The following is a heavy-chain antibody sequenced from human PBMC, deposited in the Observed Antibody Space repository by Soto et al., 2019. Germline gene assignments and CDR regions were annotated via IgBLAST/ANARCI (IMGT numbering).Heavy chain of an antibody. CDR1: GYSISTGYS. CDR3: ARDTVFFAY. V-gene: IGHV4-38-2*01. Sequence: SETLSLTCAVSGYSISTGYSWGWIRQPPGKGLEWIGNIYHSGSTFYSPSLKSRVTISLDTSKNQFSLKLTSVTAADTAVYFWARDTVFFAYGAQGPLFTVPS. D-gene: IGHD3-3*01. J-gene: IGHJ4*02. CDR2: IYHSGST.